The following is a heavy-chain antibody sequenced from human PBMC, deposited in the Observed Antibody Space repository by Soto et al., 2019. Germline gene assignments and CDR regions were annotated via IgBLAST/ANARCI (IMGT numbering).Heavy chain of an antibody. CDR1: GGTLRSYA. D-gene: IGHD6-19*01. Sequence: QVQLVQSGAEVKKPGSSVKVSCKASGGTLRSYAISWVRQAPGQGLEWMGGIIPIFGTANYAQKFQGSVTITADESTSTAYMELSSLRSEDTAVYYCASSIAVAGTTSHYYYYYGMDVWGQGTTVTVSS. J-gene: IGHJ6*02. V-gene: IGHV1-69*01. CDR3: ASSIAVAGTTSHYYYYYGMDV. CDR2: IIPIFGTA.